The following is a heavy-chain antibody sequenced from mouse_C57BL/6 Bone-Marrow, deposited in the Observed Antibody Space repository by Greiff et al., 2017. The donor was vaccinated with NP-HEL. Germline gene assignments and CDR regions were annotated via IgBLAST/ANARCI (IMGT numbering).Heavy chain of an antibody. V-gene: IGHV1-81*01. D-gene: IGHD1-1*01. J-gene: IGHJ3*01. CDR1: GYTFTSYG. CDR3: ARWYYGSEFAY. Sequence: VQLMESGAELARPGASVKLSCKASGYTFTSYGISWVKQRTGQGLEWIGEIYPRSGNTYYNEKFKGKATLTADKSSSTAYMELRSLTSEDSAVYFCARWYYGSEFAYWGQGTLVTVSA. CDR2: IYPRSGNT.